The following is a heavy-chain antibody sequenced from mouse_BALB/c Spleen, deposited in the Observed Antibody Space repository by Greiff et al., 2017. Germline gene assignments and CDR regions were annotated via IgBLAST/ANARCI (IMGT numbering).Heavy chain of an antibody. Sequence: EVKLMESGPGLVKPSQSLSLTCTVTGYSITSDYAWNWIRQFPGNKLEWMGYISYSGSTSYNPSLKSRISITRDTSKNQFFLQLNSVTTEDTATYYCARHGPQRGFAYWGQGTLVTVSA. J-gene: IGHJ3*01. V-gene: IGHV3-2*02. CDR2: ISYSGST. CDR1: GYSITSDYA. CDR3: ARHGPQRGFAY. D-gene: IGHD6-1*01.